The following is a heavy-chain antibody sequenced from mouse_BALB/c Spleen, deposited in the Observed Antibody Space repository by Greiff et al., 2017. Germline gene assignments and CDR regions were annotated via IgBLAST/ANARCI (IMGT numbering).Heavy chain of an antibody. CDR3: ARGYDQGYYAMDY. J-gene: IGHJ4*01. D-gene: IGHD2-2*01. Sequence: EVQLQQSGAELVKPGASVKLSCTASGFNIKDTYMPWVKQRPEQGLEWIGRIDPANGNTKYDPKFQGKATITADTSSNTAYLQLSSLTSEDTAVYYCARGYDQGYYAMDYWGQGTSVTVSS. CDR2: IDPANGNT. CDR1: GFNIKDTY. V-gene: IGHV14-3*02.